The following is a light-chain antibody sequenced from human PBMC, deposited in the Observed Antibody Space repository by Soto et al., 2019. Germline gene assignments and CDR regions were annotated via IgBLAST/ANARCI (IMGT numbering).Light chain of an antibody. CDR1: RSNIGANYD. CDR3: QSYDSSLSVV. V-gene: IGLV1-40*01. J-gene: IGLJ2*01. CDR2: SNR. Sequence: QSVLTQPPSVSGAPGQRVTISCTGSRSNIGANYDVHWYQQVPGTAPKLLIYSNRNRPSGVPDRFSGSKAGTSASLAITGLQAEDEADYYCQSYDSSLSVVFGGGTKLTVL.